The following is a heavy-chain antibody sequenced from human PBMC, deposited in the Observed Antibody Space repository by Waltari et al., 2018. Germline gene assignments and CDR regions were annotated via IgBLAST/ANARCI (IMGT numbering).Heavy chain of an antibody. CDR3: ARDQRWLALGWDY. D-gene: IGHD6-19*01. V-gene: IGHV3-48*01. CDR1: GFTFSSYS. CDR2: ISSSSSTI. J-gene: IGHJ4*02. Sequence: EVQLVESGGGLVQPGGSLRLSCAASGFTFSSYSMNWVRQAPGKGLEWVSYISSSSSTIYYADSVKGLFTISRDNAKNSLYLQMNSLRAEDTAVYYGARDQRWLALGWDYWGQGTLVTVSS.